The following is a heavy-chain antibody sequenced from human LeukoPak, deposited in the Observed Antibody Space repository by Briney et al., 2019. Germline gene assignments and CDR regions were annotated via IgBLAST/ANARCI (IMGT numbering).Heavy chain of an antibody. CDR2: VSADGSST. CDR1: GFTFSTYW. D-gene: IGHD2-2*01. CDR3: ARGPISSNPGT. V-gene: IGHV3-74*01. Sequence: PGGSLRLPCAASGFTFSTYWMHWVRQAPGKGLVWVSRVSADGSSTTYADSVKGRFTISRDNAKNTLYLQMNSLRAEDTAIYYCARGPISSNPGTWGQGTLVTVSS. J-gene: IGHJ5*02.